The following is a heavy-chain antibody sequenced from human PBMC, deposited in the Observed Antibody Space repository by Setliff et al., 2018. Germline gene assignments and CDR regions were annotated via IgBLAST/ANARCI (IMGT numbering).Heavy chain of an antibody. CDR2: INPSGGLT. V-gene: IGHV1-18*01. Sequence: ASVKVSCKTSGYNFITTGVSWVRQAPGQGLEWMGIINPSGGLTRYAQKFQGRVTMTTDASTNTAYMELRSLGSDDTAVYYCATFRGYTYGYDYWGQGTLVTVSS. CDR3: ATFRGYTYGYDY. D-gene: IGHD5-18*01. CDR1: GYNFITTG. J-gene: IGHJ4*02.